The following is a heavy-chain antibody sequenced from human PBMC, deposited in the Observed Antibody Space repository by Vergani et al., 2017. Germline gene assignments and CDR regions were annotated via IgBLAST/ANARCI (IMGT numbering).Heavy chain of an antibody. CDR3: ARDAVDY. CDR2: TYPTGIT. V-gene: IGHV4-30-4*01. J-gene: IGHJ4*02. Sequence: QVQLQESGPGLVKPSQTLSLTCSVSGDSIRGPFYYWSWIRQPPGKGLEWISYTYPTGITHSNLSLKSRVTISMDPSKNQFSLKLTSVTAADTALYYCARDAVDYWGQGILVTVSS. CDR1: GDSIRGPFYY.